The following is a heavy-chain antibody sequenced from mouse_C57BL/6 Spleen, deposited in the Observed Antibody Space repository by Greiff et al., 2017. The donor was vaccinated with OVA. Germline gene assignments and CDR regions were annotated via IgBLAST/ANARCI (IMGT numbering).Heavy chain of an antibody. Sequence: QVQLQQPGAELVRPGSSVKLSCKASGYTFTSYWMDGGKQRPGQGREWIGNRDPSDSETHYKQKFKDKATLTVDKSSSKAYMQLSSLTSEDSAVYYCTTRSTSWFAYWGQGTLVTVSA. V-gene: IGHV1-61*01. CDR3: TTRSTSWFAY. J-gene: IGHJ3*01. CDR1: GYTFTSYW. CDR2: RDPSDSET. D-gene: IGHD5-1*01.